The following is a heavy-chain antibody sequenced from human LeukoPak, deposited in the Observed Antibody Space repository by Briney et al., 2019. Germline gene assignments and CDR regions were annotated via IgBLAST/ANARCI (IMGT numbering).Heavy chain of an antibody. J-gene: IGHJ3*02. CDR1: GFTFSSYG. V-gene: IGHV3-33*01. CDR3: ARGGDNVLIGTNDAFDI. CDR2: IWYDGSNK. D-gene: IGHD2-8*01. Sequence: GRSLRLSCAASGFTFSSYGMHWVRQAPGKGLEWVAVIWYDGSNKYYADSVKGRFTISRDNSKNTLYLQMNSLRAEDTAVYYCARGGDNVLIGTNDAFDIWGQGTMVTVSS.